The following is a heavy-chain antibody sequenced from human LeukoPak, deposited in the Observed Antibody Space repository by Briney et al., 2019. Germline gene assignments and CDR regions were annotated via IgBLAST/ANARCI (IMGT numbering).Heavy chain of an antibody. CDR2: ISTNGGST. J-gene: IGHJ3*02. CDR3: ARDGYYYDSGGYYYGADAFDI. V-gene: IGHV3-64*04. Sequence: PGGSLRLSCSASGFTFSSYTMHWVRQAPGKGLEYVSAISTNGGSTYYADSVKGRFTISRDNSKNTLYLQMNSLRAEDTAVYYCARDGYYYDSGGYYYGADAFDIWGQGTVVTVSS. D-gene: IGHD3-22*01. CDR1: GFTFSSYT.